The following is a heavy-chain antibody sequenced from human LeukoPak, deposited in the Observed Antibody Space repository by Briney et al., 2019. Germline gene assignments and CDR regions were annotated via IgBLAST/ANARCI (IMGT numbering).Heavy chain of an antibody. CDR2: IYPGDSDT. J-gene: IGHJ3*02. CDR1: GYSFTSYW. CDR3: AGEFDRKGDAFDI. D-gene: IGHD3-10*01. Sequence: TGESLKISCKGSGYSFTSYWIGWVRQMPGKGLEWMGIIYPGDSDTRYSPSFQGQVTISADKSISTAYLQWSSLKASDTAMYYCAGEFDRKGDAFDIWGQGTMVTVSS. V-gene: IGHV5-51*01.